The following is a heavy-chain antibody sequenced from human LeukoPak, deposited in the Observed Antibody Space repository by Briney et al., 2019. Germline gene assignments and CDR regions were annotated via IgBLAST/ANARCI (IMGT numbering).Heavy chain of an antibody. Sequence: SETLSLTCTVSGGSISSGAHYWSWVRQPPGKGLEWIGYISYSGSTYYNPSLKSRVIISVGTSKNQFSLKLSSVTAADMAVYYCARYYGGNSNFDYWGQGTLVTVSS. V-gene: IGHV4-30-4*01. CDR3: ARYYGGNSNFDY. CDR1: GGSISSGAHY. D-gene: IGHD4-23*01. J-gene: IGHJ4*02. CDR2: ISYSGST.